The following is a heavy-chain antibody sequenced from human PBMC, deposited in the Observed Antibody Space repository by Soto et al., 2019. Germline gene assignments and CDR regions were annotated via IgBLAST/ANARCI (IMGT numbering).Heavy chain of an antibody. J-gene: IGHJ6*03. CDR2: IIPILGIA. CDR1: GGTFSSYT. CDR3: ARSVGGSPYYYYYMDV. Sequence: GASVKVYCKASGGTFSSYTISWVRQAPGQGLEWMGRIIPILGIANYAQKFQGRVTITADKSTSTAYMELSSLRSEDTAVYYCARSVGGSPYYYYYMDVWGKGTTVTVSS. D-gene: IGHD3-16*01. V-gene: IGHV1-69*02.